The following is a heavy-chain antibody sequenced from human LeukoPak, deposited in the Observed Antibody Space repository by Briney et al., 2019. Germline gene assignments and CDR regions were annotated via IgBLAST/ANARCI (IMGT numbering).Heavy chain of an antibody. V-gene: IGHV3-11*01. CDR3: ESAWFGTTPFDY. CDR2: ISSSGSTT. CDR1: GFTFSDYY. Sequence: GGSLRLSCAASGFTFSDYYMSWIRQAPGKGLEWVSHISSSGSTTYYSDSVKGRFTISRDNAKKSLYLQMDSLRVEDTAVYYCESAWFGTTPFDYWGQGTLVTVSS. D-gene: IGHD1-1*01. J-gene: IGHJ4*02.